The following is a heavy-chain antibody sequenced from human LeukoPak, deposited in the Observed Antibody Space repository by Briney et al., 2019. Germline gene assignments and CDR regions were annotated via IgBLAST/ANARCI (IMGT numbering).Heavy chain of an antibody. CDR3: ARGSGSGNWYFDL. V-gene: IGHV4-59*01. Sequence: SETLSLTCTVSGGSISSYYWSWIRQPPGKGLEWIRYIYYDGSTNYNPSLKSRVSISVDTSKNQFSLKLGSVTAADTAVYYCARGSGSGNWYFDLWGRGTLVTVSS. CDR1: GGSISSYY. D-gene: IGHD2-15*01. CDR2: IYYDGST. J-gene: IGHJ2*01.